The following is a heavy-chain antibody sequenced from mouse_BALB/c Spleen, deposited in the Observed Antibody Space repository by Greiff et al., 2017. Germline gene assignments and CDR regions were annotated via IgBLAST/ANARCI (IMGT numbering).Heavy chain of an antibody. D-gene: IGHD2-4*01. CDR1: GYSITSDYA. V-gene: IGHV3-2*02. CDR2: ISYSGST. CDR3: ASNDYDGLWFAY. Sequence: EVKLMESGPGLVKPSQSLSLTCTVTGYSITSDYAWNWIRQFPGNKLEWMGYISYSGSTSYNPSLKSRISITRDTSKNQFFLQLNSVTTEDTATYYCASNDYDGLWFAYWGQGTLVTVSA. J-gene: IGHJ3*01.